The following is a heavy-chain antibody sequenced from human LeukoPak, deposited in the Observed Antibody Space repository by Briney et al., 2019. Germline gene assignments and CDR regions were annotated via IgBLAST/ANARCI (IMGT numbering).Heavy chain of an antibody. J-gene: IGHJ4*02. CDR3: ARWGGTRQFYFDY. CDR2: ISYDGSNR. CDR1: GFSLSNYG. V-gene: IGHV3-33*01. Sequence: GGSLRLSCAASGFSLSNYGLHWVRQGPGKGLEWLAVISYDGSNRYYADSVKGRFTISKDSSENTLYLQMNSLRADDTAMYYCARWGGTRQFYFDYWGQGTLATVSS. D-gene: IGHD3-16*01.